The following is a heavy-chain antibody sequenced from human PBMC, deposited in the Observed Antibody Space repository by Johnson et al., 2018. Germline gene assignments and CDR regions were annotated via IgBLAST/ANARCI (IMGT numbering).Heavy chain of an antibody. J-gene: IGHJ6*03. CDR2: ISYDGSNN. V-gene: IGHV3-30*03. CDR3: AGGRSSVRGVIYYYYMDV. CDR1: GFTFSSY. Sequence: QVQLVESGGGLVQPGGSMRLSCAASGFTFSSYWLEWVAVISYDGSNNSYADSVTGRFTITRENSKNTLYRQMNSLGAEDTAGYYCAGGRSSVRGVIYYYYMDVWGKGTTVTVSS. D-gene: IGHD3-10*01.